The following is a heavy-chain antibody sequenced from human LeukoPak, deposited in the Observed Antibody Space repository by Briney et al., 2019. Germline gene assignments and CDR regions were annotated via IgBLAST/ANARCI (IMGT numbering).Heavy chain of an antibody. CDR3: AQRGVVIRVILVGYHKEAYYFDS. CDR2: LSDSGGIT. J-gene: IGHJ4*02. Sequence: GGSLRLSCAVSGITLSNYGMSWVRQAPGKGLEWVAGLSDSGGITKYADSVKGRFTISRDNSKNTLYLQMSSLRAEDTAVYFFAQRGVVIRVILVGYHKEAYYFDSWGQGALVTVSS. CDR1: GITLSNYG. V-gene: IGHV3-23*01. D-gene: IGHD3-10*01.